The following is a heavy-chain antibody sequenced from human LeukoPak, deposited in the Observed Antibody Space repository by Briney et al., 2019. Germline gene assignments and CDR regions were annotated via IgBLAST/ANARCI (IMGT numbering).Heavy chain of an antibody. D-gene: IGHD3-3*01. V-gene: IGHV4-34*01. CDR3: ARAPMEYYDFWSGDSTWYFDY. CDR2: INHSGNT. J-gene: IGHJ4*02. Sequence: SETPSLTCAVYGGSFSNYYWSWIRQPPGKGLEWIGEINHSGNTKYNPSLKSRLTISVDTSKNQFSLKLNSVTAADTAVYYCARAPMEYYDFWSGDSTWYFDYWGQGTRVTVSS. CDR1: GGSFSNYY.